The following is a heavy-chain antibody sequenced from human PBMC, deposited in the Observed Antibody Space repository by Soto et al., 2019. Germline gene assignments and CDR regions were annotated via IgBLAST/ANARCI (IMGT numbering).Heavy chain of an antibody. D-gene: IGHD4-17*01. CDR3: ARARATSDPAYGLDI. J-gene: IGHJ3*02. Sequence: EVQLVESGGGLVQPGGSLRLSCAVSGFTFSGYSFNWVRQAPGRGLEWVSFIVSTGSVTHYADSVMGRFTISRDNARNSLLLQMDSRRDDDTAVYRCARARATSDPAYGLDIWGQGTVVTVSS. V-gene: IGHV3-48*02. CDR2: IVSTGSVT. CDR1: GFTFSGYS.